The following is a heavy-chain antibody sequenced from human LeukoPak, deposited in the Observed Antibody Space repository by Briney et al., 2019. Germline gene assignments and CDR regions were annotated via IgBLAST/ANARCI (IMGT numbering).Heavy chain of an antibody. Sequence: PSETLSLTCTVSGGSISSSSYYWGWIRQPPGKGLEWVSVISGSGGSTDYADSVKGRFTVSRDNSKNTLYLEMNSLRAEDTAGYYCAKEVPGGAFDIWGQGTMVTVSS. V-gene: IGHV3-23*01. J-gene: IGHJ3*02. CDR3: AKEVPGGAFDI. CDR2: ISGSGGST. CDR1: GGSISSSSYY.